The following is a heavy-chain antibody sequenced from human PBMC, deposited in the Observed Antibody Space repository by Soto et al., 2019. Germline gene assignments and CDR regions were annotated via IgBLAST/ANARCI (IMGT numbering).Heavy chain of an antibody. D-gene: IGHD2-8*01. Sequence: AETLSLTCAASGFSFSNYEMNWFRQPPWKGLEWVSYISRSGSTIYYAVSVTGRVTISRDDAKNSLYLQMDSLRADDTAVYYCARGCFSASPNFFDYWGQGTLVTVSS. CDR3: ARGCFSASPNFFDY. CDR1: GFSFSNYE. J-gene: IGHJ4*02. V-gene: IGHV3-48*03. CDR2: ISRSGSTI.